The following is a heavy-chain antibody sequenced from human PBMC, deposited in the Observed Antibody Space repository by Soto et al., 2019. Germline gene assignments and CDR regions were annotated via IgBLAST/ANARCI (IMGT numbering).Heavy chain of an antibody. V-gene: IGHV4-59*01. CDR3: ARDGSSSYRFDY. Sequence: SETLSLSCTVSGGSISSYYWSWIRQPPGKGLEWIGYIYYSGSTNYNPSLKSRVTISVDTSKNQFSLKLSSVTAADTAVYYCARDGSSSYRFDYWGQGPLVTVSS. J-gene: IGHJ4*02. D-gene: IGHD6-13*01. CDR1: GGSISSYY. CDR2: IYYSGST.